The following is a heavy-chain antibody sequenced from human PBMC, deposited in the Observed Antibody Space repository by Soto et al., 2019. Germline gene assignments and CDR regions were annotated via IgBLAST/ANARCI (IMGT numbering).Heavy chain of an antibody. CDR3: ARDCSGGDCPAHYFDY. V-gene: IGHV3-33*01. J-gene: IGHJ4*02. CDR2: IWYDGSNK. Sequence: GGSLRLSCATSGFTFGRYGMHWVRQAPGKGLEWVAVIWYDGSNKFYADSVKGRFTISRDNSKNTGYLQMNSLRAEDTAVYYCARDCSGGDCPAHYFDYWGQGTLVTVSS. D-gene: IGHD2-21*02. CDR1: GFTFGRYG.